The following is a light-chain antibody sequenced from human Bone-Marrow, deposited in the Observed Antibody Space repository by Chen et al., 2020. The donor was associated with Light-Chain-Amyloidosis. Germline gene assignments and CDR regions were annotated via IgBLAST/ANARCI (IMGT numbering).Light chain of an antibody. CDR1: SGHTTYI. CDR2: LEGSGSY. CDR3: ESWDRNTQV. V-gene: IGLV4-60*03. J-gene: IGLJ1*01. Sequence: QPVLTQSTSASASLGSSVKLTCTLSSGHTTYIIAWHQQQPGKAPRYLMKLEGSGSYNKGSGVPDRFSGAGSRADRCLAISSLRSEDEAEDDCESWDRNTQVFGTGTKVTVL.